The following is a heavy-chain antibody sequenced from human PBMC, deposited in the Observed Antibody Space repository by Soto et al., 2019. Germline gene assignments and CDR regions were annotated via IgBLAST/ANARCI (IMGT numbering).Heavy chain of an antibody. CDR2: INQDGGVT. CDR3: ARYYRGSGRYFFDY. Sequence: GVLRLSCVASGFTFISSFMGWIRQAPGKGLEWVANINQDGGVTYYVDSVEGRFTISGDNTKDSLYLQMNSLRGEDTAIYYCARYYRGSGRYFFDYWGQGTPVTVSS. D-gene: IGHD6-19*01. J-gene: IGHJ4*02. V-gene: IGHV3-7*03. CDR1: GFTFISSF.